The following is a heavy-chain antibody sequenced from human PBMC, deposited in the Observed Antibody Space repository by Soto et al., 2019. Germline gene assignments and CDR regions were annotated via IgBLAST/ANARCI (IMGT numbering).Heavy chain of an antibody. CDR2: IYYSGST. Sequence: SETLSLTCTVSGGSISSYYWSWIRQPPGKGLEWIGYIYYSGSTNYNPSLKSRVTISVDTSKNPFSLKLSSVTAADTAVYYCARENKRGIGYCSGGSCQNAFDIWGQGTMVTVSS. CDR3: ARENKRGIGYCSGGSCQNAFDI. J-gene: IGHJ3*02. CDR1: GGSISSYY. D-gene: IGHD2-15*01. V-gene: IGHV4-59*01.